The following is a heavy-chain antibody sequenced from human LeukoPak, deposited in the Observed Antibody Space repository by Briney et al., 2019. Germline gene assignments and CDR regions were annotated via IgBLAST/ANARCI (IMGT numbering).Heavy chain of an antibody. CDR3: AGWRYYYDSSGYYYRNQYGMDV. CDR2: INPNSGGT. Sequence: SVKVSCKASGYTFTGYYMHWVRQAPGQGLEWMGWINPNSGGTNYAQKFQGRVTMTRDTSISTAYMELSRLRSDDTAVYYCAGWRYYYDSSGYYYRNQYGMDVWGQGTTVTVSS. J-gene: IGHJ6*02. D-gene: IGHD3-22*01. V-gene: IGHV1-2*02. CDR1: GYTFTGYY.